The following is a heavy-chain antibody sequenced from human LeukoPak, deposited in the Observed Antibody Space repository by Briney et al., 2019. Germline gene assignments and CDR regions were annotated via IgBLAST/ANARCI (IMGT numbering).Heavy chain of an antibody. V-gene: IGHV3-23*01. J-gene: IGHJ4*02. CDR3: AKAPPEGGYHFDY. D-gene: IGHD1-26*01. CDR1: GFTFSNYG. Sequence: GGSLRLSCAASGFTFSNYGMSWVRQAPGKGLEWVSAISGSGGSTYYADSVKGRFTISRDNSKNTLYLQMNSLRAEDTAVYYCAKAPPEGGYHFDYWGQGTLVTVSS. CDR2: ISGSGGST.